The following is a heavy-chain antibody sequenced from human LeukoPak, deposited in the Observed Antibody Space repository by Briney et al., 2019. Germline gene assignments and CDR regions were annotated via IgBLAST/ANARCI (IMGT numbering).Heavy chain of an antibody. V-gene: IGHV1-69*13. CDR3: ARDYYDILTGYYSFDY. D-gene: IGHD3-9*01. CDR1: GGTFSSYA. Sequence: GASVKVSFKASGGTFSSYAISWVRQAPGQELEWMGGIIPIFGTANYAQKFQGRVTITADESTSTAHMELSSLRSEDTAVYYCARDYYDILTGYYSFDYWGQGTLVTVSS. CDR2: IIPIFGTA. J-gene: IGHJ4*02.